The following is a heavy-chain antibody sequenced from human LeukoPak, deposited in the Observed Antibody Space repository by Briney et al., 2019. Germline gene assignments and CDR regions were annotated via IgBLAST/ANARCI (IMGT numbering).Heavy chain of an antibody. Sequence: GGSLRLSCAASGLTFSSYWMHWVRQAPGKGLVWVSRINSDGSSTSYADSVKGRFTISRDNAKNTLYLQMNSLRAEDTAVYYCARDGPTYYYDSSGYRDAFDIWGQGTMVTVSS. V-gene: IGHV3-74*01. J-gene: IGHJ3*02. CDR2: INSDGSST. D-gene: IGHD3-22*01. CDR1: GLTFSSYW. CDR3: ARDGPTYYYDSSGYRDAFDI.